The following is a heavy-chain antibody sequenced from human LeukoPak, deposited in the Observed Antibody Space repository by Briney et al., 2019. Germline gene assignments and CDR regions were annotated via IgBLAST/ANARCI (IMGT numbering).Heavy chain of an antibody. J-gene: IGHJ6*03. CDR2: IYTSGST. CDR1: GDSISSRDYY. Sequence: PSETLSLTCSVSGDSISSRDYYWSWIRQPPGKGLEWIGRIYTSGSTNYNPSLKSRVTMSVDTSKNQFSLKLSSVTAADTAVYYCAGSPYYYYMDVWGKGTTVTVSS. CDR3: AGSPYYYYMDV. V-gene: IGHV4-61*02.